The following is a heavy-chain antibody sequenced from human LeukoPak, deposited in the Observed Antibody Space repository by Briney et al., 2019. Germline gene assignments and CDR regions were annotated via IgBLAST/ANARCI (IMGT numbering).Heavy chain of an antibody. Sequence: GGSLRLSCAASGFTVSSNYMSRVRQAPGKGLEWVSVIYSGGSTYYADSVKGRFTISRDNSKNTLYLQMNSLRAEDTAVYYCARVLWEPDAFDIWGQGTMVTVSS. V-gene: IGHV3-53*01. D-gene: IGHD1-26*01. J-gene: IGHJ3*02. CDR3: ARVLWEPDAFDI. CDR1: GFTVSSNY. CDR2: IYSGGST.